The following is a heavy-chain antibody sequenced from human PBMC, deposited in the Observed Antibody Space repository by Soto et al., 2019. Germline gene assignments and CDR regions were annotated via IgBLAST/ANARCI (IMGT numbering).Heavy chain of an antibody. CDR2: IYYSGSS. CDR1: GGSISSGGYY. Sequence: QVQLQESGPGLVKPSQTLSLTCTVSGGSISSGGYYWSWIRQHPGKGLEWIGYIYYSGSSYYNPSLKSRVTISVDTSKNQFSLKLSSVTAADTAVYYCARYSSSWYGWFDPWGQGTLVTVSS. CDR3: ARYSSSWYGWFDP. V-gene: IGHV4-31*03. D-gene: IGHD6-13*01. J-gene: IGHJ5*02.